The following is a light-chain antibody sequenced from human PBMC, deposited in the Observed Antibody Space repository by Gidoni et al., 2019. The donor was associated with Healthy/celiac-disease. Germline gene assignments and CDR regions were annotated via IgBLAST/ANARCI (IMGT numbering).Light chain of an antibody. CDR1: QGISSY. V-gene: IGKV1-8*01. CDR3: QQYYSYPPST. J-gene: IGKJ1*01. Sequence: AIWLTQSPSSLSASTVDRVTITCRASQGISSYLAWYQQTPGKAPKLLIYAASTLQSGVPSRFSGSGSGTDFTLTISCLQSEDFATYYCQQYYSYPPSTFGQGTKVEIK. CDR2: AAS.